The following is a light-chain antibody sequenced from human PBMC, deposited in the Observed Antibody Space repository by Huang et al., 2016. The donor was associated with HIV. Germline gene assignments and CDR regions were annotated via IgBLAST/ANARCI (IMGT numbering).Light chain of an antibody. J-gene: IGKJ1*01. CDR1: QSISADY. V-gene: IGKV3-20*01. CDR2: AAS. CDR3: HQYAASPWT. Sequence: EIVLTQSPGTLSLSPGERATLSCRASQSISADYLAWYQQKPGQAPRLLIYAASSTSTVIPDRFSGSGSGTDFTLTIYRLVPEDFAVYFCHQYAASPWTFGQGTNVEIK.